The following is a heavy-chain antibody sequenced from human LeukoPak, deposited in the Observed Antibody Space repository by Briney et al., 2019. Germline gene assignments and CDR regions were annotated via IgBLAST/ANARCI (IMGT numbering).Heavy chain of an antibody. CDR2: VYYRVST. J-gene: IGHJ4*02. D-gene: IGHD3-3*01. Sequence: SDTLSLTCTVSGCSISSSSYYWGWIRQPPGKGLEWIGSVYYRVSTYYNPSLKSRVTISVDTYKNQFSLKLSSVTAADTAVYYCARNDYDFWSGYYGTFDYWGQGTLVTVSS. V-gene: IGHV4-39*01. CDR1: GCSISSSSYY. CDR3: ARNDYDFWSGYYGTFDY.